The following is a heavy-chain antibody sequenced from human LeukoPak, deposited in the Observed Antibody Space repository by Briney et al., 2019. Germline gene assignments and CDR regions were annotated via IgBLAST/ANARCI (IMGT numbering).Heavy chain of an antibody. CDR3: ARDRWQQLVFFDY. V-gene: IGHV3-7*01. CDR1: GSTFSSYW. CDR2: IKQDGSEK. D-gene: IGHD6-13*01. J-gene: IGHJ4*02. Sequence: GGSLRLSCAPSGSTFSSYWMSWVRQAPGKGLEWVANIKQDGSEKYYVDSVKGRFTISRDNAKNSLYLQMNSLRAEDTAVYYCARDRWQQLVFFDYWGQGTLVTVSS.